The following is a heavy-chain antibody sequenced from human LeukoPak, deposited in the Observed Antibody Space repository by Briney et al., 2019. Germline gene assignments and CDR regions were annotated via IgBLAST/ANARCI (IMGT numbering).Heavy chain of an antibody. CDR2: MNPNSGDT. J-gene: IGHJ4*02. CDR1: GYTFTDYD. Sequence: ASVKVSCKSSGYTFTDYDINWVRQATGQGLEWMGWMNPNSGDTGYAQKLQGRVTMTRDTSISTAYMELSSLRSEETGVYYCARGLREYSDDDFPIPGYWGQGTLVTVSS. CDR3: ARGLREYSDDDFPIPGY. D-gene: IGHD5-12*01. V-gene: IGHV1-8*01.